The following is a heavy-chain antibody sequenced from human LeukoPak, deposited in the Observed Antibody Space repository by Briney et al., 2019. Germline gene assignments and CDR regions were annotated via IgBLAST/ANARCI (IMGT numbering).Heavy chain of an antibody. CDR1: GFTFSSYS. CDR2: ISSSSTI. Sequence: GGSLRLSCAASGFTFSSYSMNWVRQAPGKGLEWVSYISSSSTIYYADSVKGRFTISRDNAKNSLYLQMNSLRAEDTAVYYCAIGTWEWLGAFDIWGQGTMVTVSS. J-gene: IGHJ3*02. D-gene: IGHD3-3*01. V-gene: IGHV3-48*01. CDR3: AIGTWEWLGAFDI.